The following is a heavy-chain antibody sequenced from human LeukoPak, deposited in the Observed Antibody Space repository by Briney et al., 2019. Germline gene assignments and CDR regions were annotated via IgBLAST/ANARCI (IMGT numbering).Heavy chain of an antibody. CDR3: AKDKVRWLEQPQIFDY. Sequence: GGSLRLSCAASGFTFSGSAMHWVRQASGKGLEWVGRIRSKANSYATAYAASVKGRFTISRDNSKNTLYLQMNSLRAEDTAVYYCAKDKVRWLEQPQIFDYWGQGTLVTVSS. D-gene: IGHD5-12*01. V-gene: IGHV3-73*01. J-gene: IGHJ4*02. CDR1: GFTFSGSA. CDR2: IRSKANSYAT.